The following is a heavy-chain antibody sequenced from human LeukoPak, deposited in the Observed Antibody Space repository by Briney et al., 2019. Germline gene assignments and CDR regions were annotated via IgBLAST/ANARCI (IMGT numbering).Heavy chain of an antibody. CDR1: GFTFSSYG. CDR3: ARGLAVTSGFDY. J-gene: IGHJ4*02. Sequence: PGGSLRLSCAASGFTFSSYGMHWVRQAPGKGLEWVAVISYDGGNKYYADSVKGRFSISRDNSKNTLYLQMNSLRAEDTAVYYCARGLAVTSGFDYWGQGTLVTVSS. CDR2: ISYDGGNK. V-gene: IGHV3-33*01. D-gene: IGHD4-17*01.